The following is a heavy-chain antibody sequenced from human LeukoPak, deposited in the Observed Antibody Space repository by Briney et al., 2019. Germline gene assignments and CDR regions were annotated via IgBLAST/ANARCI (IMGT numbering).Heavy chain of an antibody. Sequence: SETLSLTCAVSGGSISSSNWWSWVRQSPGKGLEWIGEIYHSGSTNYNPSLRSRVTISVDKSKNQFSLKLSSVTAADTAVYYCARASYSSGFYEYWGQGTLVTVSS. J-gene: IGHJ4*02. CDR1: GGSISSSNW. CDR2: IYHSGST. V-gene: IGHV4-4*02. D-gene: IGHD3-22*01. CDR3: ARASYSSGFYEY.